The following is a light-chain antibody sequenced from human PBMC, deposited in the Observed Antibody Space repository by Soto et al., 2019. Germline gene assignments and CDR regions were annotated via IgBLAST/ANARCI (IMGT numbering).Light chain of an antibody. CDR3: QVWDSISDHHVV. V-gene: IGLV3-21*04. CDR1: NIGSKN. Sequence: SYELTQPPSVSVAPGKTATITCGGNNIGSKNVHWYQQKPGQAPVLVIYYDTDRPSGIPERFSGSNSGNTATLTISRVEAGDEADYYCQVWDSISDHHVVFGGGTKLTVL. J-gene: IGLJ2*01. CDR2: YDT.